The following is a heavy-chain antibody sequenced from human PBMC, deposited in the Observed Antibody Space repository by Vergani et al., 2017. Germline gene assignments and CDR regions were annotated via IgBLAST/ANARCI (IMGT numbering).Heavy chain of an antibody. CDR3: ASSTRMVRGVIRRYYYYYMDV. D-gene: IGHD3-10*01. CDR2: IYSGGST. V-gene: IGHV3-53*01. CDR1: GFTVSSNY. Sequence: EVQLVESGGGLIQPGGSLRLSCAASGFTVSSNYMSWVRQAPGKGLEWVSVIYSGGSTYYADSVKGRFTISRDNSKNTLYLQMNSLRAEDTAVYYCASSTRMVRGVIRRYYYYYMDVWGKGTTVTVSS. J-gene: IGHJ6*03.